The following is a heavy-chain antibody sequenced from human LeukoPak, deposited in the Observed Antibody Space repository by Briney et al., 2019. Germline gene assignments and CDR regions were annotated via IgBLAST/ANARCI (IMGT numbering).Heavy chain of an antibody. CDR3: ARQLWFGELSFDY. CDR2: IYPGDSDT. CDR1: GYSFTSYW. Sequence: GASLQISCKGSGYSFTSYWIGWVRQMPGKGLEWMGIIYPGDSDTRYSPSFQGKVTISADKSISTAYLQWSSLKASDTAMYYWARQLWFGELSFDYWGQGTLVTVSS. V-gene: IGHV5-51*01. J-gene: IGHJ4*02. D-gene: IGHD3-10*01.